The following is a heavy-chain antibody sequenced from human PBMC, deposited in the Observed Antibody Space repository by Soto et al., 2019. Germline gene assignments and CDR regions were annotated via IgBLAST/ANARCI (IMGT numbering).Heavy chain of an antibody. CDR1: GYTFTSYG. J-gene: IGHJ5*02. D-gene: IGHD6-13*01. CDR3: ARDSMPHDSSSWHLAFDP. CDR2: ISAYNGNT. V-gene: IGHV1-18*04. Sequence: ASVKVSCKASGYTFTSYGISWVRQAPGQGLEWMGWISAYNGNTNYAQKLQGRVTMTTDTSTSTAYMELRSLRSDETAVYYCARDSMPHDSSSWHLAFDPWGQGTLVPVS.